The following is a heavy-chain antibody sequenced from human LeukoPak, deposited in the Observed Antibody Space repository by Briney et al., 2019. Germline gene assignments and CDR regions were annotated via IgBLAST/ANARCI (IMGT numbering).Heavy chain of an antibody. Sequence: ASVKVSCKAFGYTFTSNYMHWVRQAPGQGPEWMGVISPSGGSTTYAQKFQGRVTMTRDMSTSTVYMELSSLRSEDTAVYYCARGIRYYDILTGHVKGHDNSYYYYMDVWGQGTAVTISS. CDR1: GYTFTSNY. D-gene: IGHD3-9*01. J-gene: IGHJ6*03. CDR3: ARGIRYYDILTGHVKGHDNSYYYYMDV. CDR2: ISPSGGST. V-gene: IGHV1-46*01.